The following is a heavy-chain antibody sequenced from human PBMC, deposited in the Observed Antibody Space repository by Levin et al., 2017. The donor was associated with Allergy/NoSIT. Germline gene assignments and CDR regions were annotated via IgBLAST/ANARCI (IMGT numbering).Heavy chain of an antibody. CDR1: GGSVSSGSYY. CDR3: ARETGYDFGMDV. Sequence: GSLRLSCTVSGGSVSSGSYYCSWIRQPPGKGLEWIGYIYYSGSTNYNPSLKSRVTISVDTSKNQFSLKLSSVTAADTAVYYCARETGYDFGMDVWGKGTTVTVSS. J-gene: IGHJ6*04. D-gene: IGHD3-3*01. V-gene: IGHV4-61*01. CDR2: IYYSGST.